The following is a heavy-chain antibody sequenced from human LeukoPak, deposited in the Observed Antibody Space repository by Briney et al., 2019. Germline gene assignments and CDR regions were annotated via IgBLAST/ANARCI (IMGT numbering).Heavy chain of an antibody. Sequence: PSETLSLTCTVSGGSISSSSYYWGWIRQPPGKGLEWIGSIYYSGSTYYNPSLKSRVTISVDTSKNQFSLKLSSVTAADTAVYYCARVFLGSSSWYWSYYYGMDVWGQGATVTVSS. D-gene: IGHD6-13*01. CDR2: IYYSGST. J-gene: IGHJ6*02. CDR1: GGSISSSSYY. CDR3: ARVFLGSSSWYWSYYYGMDV. V-gene: IGHV4-39*07.